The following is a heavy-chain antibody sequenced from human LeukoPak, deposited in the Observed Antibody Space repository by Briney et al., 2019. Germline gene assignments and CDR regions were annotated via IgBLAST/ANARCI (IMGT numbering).Heavy chain of an antibody. Sequence: SVKVSCKASGGTFSSYAMSWVRQAPGQGLEWMGRIIPIFGTANYAQKFQGRVTITTDESTSTAYMELSSLRSEDTAVYYCARGPSIQLWLPFDYWGQGTLVTVSS. CDR1: GGTFSSYA. CDR2: IIPIFGTA. CDR3: ARGPSIQLWLPFDY. D-gene: IGHD5-18*01. J-gene: IGHJ4*02. V-gene: IGHV1-69*05.